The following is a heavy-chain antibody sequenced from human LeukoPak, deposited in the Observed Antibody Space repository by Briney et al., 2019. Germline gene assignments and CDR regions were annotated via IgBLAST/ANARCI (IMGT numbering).Heavy chain of an antibody. Sequence: SETLSLTCTVSGGSISSYYWSWIRQPAGKGLEWIGRIYTSGSTNYNPSLKSRVTMSVDTSKNQFSLKLSSVTAADTAVYYCANTYCSGGSCYVDYWGQGTLVTVHS. CDR1: GGSISSYY. D-gene: IGHD2-15*01. CDR3: ANTYCSGGSCYVDY. J-gene: IGHJ4*02. V-gene: IGHV4-4*07. CDR2: IYTSGST.